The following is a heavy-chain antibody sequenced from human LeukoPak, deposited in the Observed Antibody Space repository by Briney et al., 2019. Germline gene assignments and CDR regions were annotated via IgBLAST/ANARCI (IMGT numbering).Heavy chain of an antibody. Sequence: GASVKVSCKASGYTFTSYGISWVRQAPGQGLEWMGWISAYNGNTNYAQKLQGRVTMTTDTSTSTAYMELSSLRSEDTAVYYCARDEPTPYYYGSGKGNWFDPWGQGTLVTVSS. CDR3: ARDEPTPYYYGSGKGNWFDP. V-gene: IGHV1-18*01. D-gene: IGHD3-10*01. J-gene: IGHJ5*02. CDR2: ISAYNGNT. CDR1: GYTFTSYG.